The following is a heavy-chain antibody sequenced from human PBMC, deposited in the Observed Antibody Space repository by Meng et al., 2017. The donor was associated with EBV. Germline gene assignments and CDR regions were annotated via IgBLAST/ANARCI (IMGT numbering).Heavy chain of an antibody. V-gene: IGHV1-46*01. J-gene: IGHJ4*02. CDR1: GYTFTSYY. CDR2: IIPAGGNT. CDR3: VRELVGGTFDY. Sequence: QVQLVQSGAEVKKPGASVKVSCTASGYTFTSYYLHWVRQAPGQGLEWMGIIIPAGGNTNYAQKFRGRFTMTRDTSTSTVYMDLSILTSEDTAVYYCVRELVGGTFDYWGQGTLVTVSS. D-gene: IGHD1/OR15-1a*01.